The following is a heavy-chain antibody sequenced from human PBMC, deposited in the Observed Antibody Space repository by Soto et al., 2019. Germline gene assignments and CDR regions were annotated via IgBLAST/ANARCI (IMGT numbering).Heavy chain of an antibody. V-gene: IGHV4-39*01. CDR3: ARLETDYYYYYYYMDV. D-gene: IGHD5-12*01. J-gene: IGHJ6*03. CDR1: GGSISSSSYY. CDR2: IYYSGST. Sequence: SETLSLTCTVSGGSISSSSYYWGWIRQPPGKGLEWIGSIYYSGSTYYNKSLKSRVTISVDTSKKQFSLKLSSVTAADTAVYYCARLETDYYYYYYYMDVWGKGTTVTV.